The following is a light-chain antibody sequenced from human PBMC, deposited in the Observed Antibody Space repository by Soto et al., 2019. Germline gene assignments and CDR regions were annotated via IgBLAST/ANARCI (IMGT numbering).Light chain of an antibody. J-gene: IGKJ5*01. V-gene: IGKV3-20*01. CDR3: QQYGGSPPIT. CDR1: HSVSSSY. Sequence: EIVLTQSPGTLSLSPGERATLSCRASHSVSSSYLAWYQQKPGQAPRLLIYGASSRATGTPARFRGSGSGTDFTLSISRLEPEDFAVYYCQQYGGSPPITFGQGTRLEMK. CDR2: GAS.